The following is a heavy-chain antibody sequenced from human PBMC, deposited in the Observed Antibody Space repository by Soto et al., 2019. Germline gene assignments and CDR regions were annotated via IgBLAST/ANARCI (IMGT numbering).Heavy chain of an antibody. Sequence: GGSLRLSCAASGFTFSSYGMHWVRQAPGKGLEWVAVISYDGSNKYYADSVKGRFTISRDNSKNTLYLQMNSLRAEDTAVYYCAKVPLHGDYLDYWGQGTLVTVYS. CDR1: GFTFSSYG. CDR2: ISYDGSNK. J-gene: IGHJ4*02. V-gene: IGHV3-30*18. D-gene: IGHD4-17*01. CDR3: AKVPLHGDYLDY.